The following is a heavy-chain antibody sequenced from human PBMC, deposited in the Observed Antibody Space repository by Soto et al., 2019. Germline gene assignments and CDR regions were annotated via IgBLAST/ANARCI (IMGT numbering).Heavy chain of an antibody. CDR3: ARGEYYDILTGYHPPRYYFDY. Sequence: ASVKVSCKASGGTFSSYAISWVRQAPGQGLEWMGGIIPIFGTANYAQKFQGRVTITADESTSTAYMELSSLRSEDTAVYYCARGEYYDILTGYHPPRYYFDYWGQGTLVTVSS. D-gene: IGHD3-9*01. CDR1: GGTFSSYA. V-gene: IGHV1-69*13. J-gene: IGHJ4*02. CDR2: IIPIFGTA.